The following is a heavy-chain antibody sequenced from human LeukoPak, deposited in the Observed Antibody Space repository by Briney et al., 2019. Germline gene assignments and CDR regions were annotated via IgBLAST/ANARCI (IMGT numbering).Heavy chain of an antibody. D-gene: IGHD3-22*01. J-gene: IGHJ4*02. V-gene: IGHV3-74*01. CDR1: GFTFSSYW. CDR3: ARVVGYYDSSRGEFDY. Sequence: GGSLRLSCAASGFTFSSYWMHWVRHAPGKGLVWVSRINSDGSSTSYADSVKGRFTIPRDNAKNTLYLQMNSLRAEDTAVYYCARVVGYYDSSRGEFDYWGQGTLVNVSS. CDR2: INSDGSST.